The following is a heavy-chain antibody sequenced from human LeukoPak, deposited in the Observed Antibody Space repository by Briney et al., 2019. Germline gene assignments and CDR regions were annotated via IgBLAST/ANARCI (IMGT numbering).Heavy chain of an antibody. J-gene: IGHJ4*02. CDR3: ARDFGAGSPDYFDY. Sequence: GGSLRLSCAASGFTFSSSPMHWLRQAPGQGLEWVAVLSYDGSIKSYADSVKGRFTISRDTSKNTLYLQMNSLRAEDTAGYYCARDFGAGSPDYFDYWGEGTLVTVSS. CDR2: LSYDGSIK. CDR1: GFTFSSSP. V-gene: IGHV3-30-3*01. D-gene: IGHD6-19*01.